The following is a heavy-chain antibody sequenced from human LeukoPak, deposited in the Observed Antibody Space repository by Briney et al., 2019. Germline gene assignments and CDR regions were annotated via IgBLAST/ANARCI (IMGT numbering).Heavy chain of an antibody. CDR2: ISYDGSNK. D-gene: IGHD6-6*01. Sequence: GGSLRLSCAASGFTFSSYGMHWVRQAPGKGLEWVAVISYDGSNKYYADSVKGRFTISRDNSKNTLYLQMNSLRAEDTALYYCAKTIAARPLYYFDYWGQGTLVTVSS. V-gene: IGHV3-30*18. CDR1: GFTFSSYG. J-gene: IGHJ4*02. CDR3: AKTIAARPLYYFDY.